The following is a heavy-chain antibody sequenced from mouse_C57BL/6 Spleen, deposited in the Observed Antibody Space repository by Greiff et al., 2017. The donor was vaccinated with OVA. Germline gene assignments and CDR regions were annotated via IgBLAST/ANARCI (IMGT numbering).Heavy chain of an antibody. CDR3: VRDQGGYYGSSYRYFDV. Sequence: EVQGVESGGGLVQPKGSLKLSCAASGFTFNTYAMHWVRQAPGKGLEWVARIRSKSSNYATYYADSVKDRFTISRDDSQSMLYLQMNNLKTEDTAMYYCVRDQGGYYGSSYRYFDVWGTGTTVTVSS. D-gene: IGHD1-1*01. CDR1: GFTFNTYA. CDR2: IRSKSSNYAT. V-gene: IGHV10-3*01. J-gene: IGHJ1*03.